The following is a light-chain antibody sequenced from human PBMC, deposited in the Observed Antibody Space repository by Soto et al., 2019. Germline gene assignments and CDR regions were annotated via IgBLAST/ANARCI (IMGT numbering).Light chain of an antibody. V-gene: IGLV2-8*01. CDR1: KNDSGVYVF. CDR3: KSYAGTNPYV. Sequence: QSVVTQPSWASGSPGQSVTISCTGTKNDSGVYVFVSWYQHHPGKAPRLIIYEVVQRPSGVPDRFSGSKSGNTASLTVSGLQAADEADYFCKSYAGTNPYVFGSGPKVTVL. J-gene: IGLJ1*01. CDR2: EVV.